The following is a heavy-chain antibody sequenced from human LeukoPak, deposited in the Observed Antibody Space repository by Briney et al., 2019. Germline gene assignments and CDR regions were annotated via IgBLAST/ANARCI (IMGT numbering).Heavy chain of an antibody. Sequence: GGSLRLSCAASGITFSSYGMSWVRQAPGKVLEWVSSISSTGGTTYYADSVKGRFTISRDNSKNTLYLQMNSLRAEDTAVYYCAKDLTVAGPAGGAFDIWGQGTMVTVSS. D-gene: IGHD6-19*01. J-gene: IGHJ3*02. CDR1: GITFSSYG. CDR3: AKDLTVAGPAGGAFDI. CDR2: ISSTGGTT. V-gene: IGHV3-23*01.